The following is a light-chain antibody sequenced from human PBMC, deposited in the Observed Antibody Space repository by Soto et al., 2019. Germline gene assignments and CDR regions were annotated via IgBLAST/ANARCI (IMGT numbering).Light chain of an antibody. Sequence: QSVLTQPASVSGSPGQSITISCTGTSSDVGGFNYVSWYQQHPGKAHKLMIYDVTNRPSGVSYRFSGSKSGNTASLTISGLQDEDDADYYCTSYTSSSTYVFGTGTKLTVL. J-gene: IGLJ1*01. CDR1: SSDVGGFNY. V-gene: IGLV2-14*03. CDR3: TSYTSSSTYV. CDR2: DVT.